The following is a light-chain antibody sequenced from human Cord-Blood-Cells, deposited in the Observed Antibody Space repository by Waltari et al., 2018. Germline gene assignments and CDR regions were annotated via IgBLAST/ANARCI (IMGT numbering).Light chain of an antibody. J-gene: IGLJ2*01. CDR1: NIGSNS. CDR3: QVWDSSSDHVV. CDR2: YDS. Sequence: YVLTQPPSVSVAPGKTARITCGGNNIGSNSVHWYQQKPGQAPVLVIYYDSDRPSGIPERFSGSNSGNTATLTISRVEAGDEADYYCQVWDSSSDHVVFGGGTKLTVL. V-gene: IGLV3-21*04.